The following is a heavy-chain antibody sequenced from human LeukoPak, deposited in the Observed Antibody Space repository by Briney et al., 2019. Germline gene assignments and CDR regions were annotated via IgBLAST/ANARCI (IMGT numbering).Heavy chain of an antibody. CDR3: ARDKTTRPTDY. V-gene: IGHV1-18*01. J-gene: IGHJ4*02. CDR2: INTYNGKP. D-gene: IGHD1-1*01. Sequence: GASVKVSCKASGYTFTSYGISWLRQAPGQGLEWMGWINTYNGKPNYAQKLQGRVTMTTDTSTSTVYMELRSLRSDDTAVYYCARDKTTRPTDYGGQGPLVTVSS. CDR1: GYTFTSYG.